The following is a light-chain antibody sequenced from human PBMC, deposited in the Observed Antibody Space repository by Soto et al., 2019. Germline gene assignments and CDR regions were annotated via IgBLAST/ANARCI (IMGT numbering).Light chain of an antibody. Sequence: ETVMTQSPATLSVSPGERATLSCRASQRVSTNLAWYQQKPGQSPRLLIYRASTRATDIPARFSGSGSGTEFTLTISSLQSEDFAVYYCHQYNNWPPSFGGGTKVETK. CDR3: HQYNNWPPS. J-gene: IGKJ4*01. CDR2: RAS. CDR1: QRVSTN. V-gene: IGKV3-15*01.